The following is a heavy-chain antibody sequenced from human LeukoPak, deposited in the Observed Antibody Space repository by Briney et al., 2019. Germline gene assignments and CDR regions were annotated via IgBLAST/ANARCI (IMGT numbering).Heavy chain of an antibody. V-gene: IGHV1-69*13. J-gene: IGHJ6*02. CDR1: GGTFSSYA. Sequence: SVKVSFKASGGTFSSYAISWVRQAPGQGLEWMGGIIPIFGTANYAQKFQGRVTITADESTSTAYMELSSLRSEDTAVYYCARALSGMVGAYYYGMDVWGQGTTVTVSS. CDR2: IIPIFGTA. D-gene: IGHD1-26*01. CDR3: ARALSGMVGAYYYGMDV.